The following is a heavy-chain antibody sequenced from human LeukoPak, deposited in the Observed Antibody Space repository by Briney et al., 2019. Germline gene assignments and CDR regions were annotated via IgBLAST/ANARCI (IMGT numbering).Heavy chain of an antibody. D-gene: IGHD1-26*01. J-gene: IGHJ4*02. CDR2: IDPSDSYT. V-gene: IGHV5-10-1*01. CDR1: GYSFTSYW. Sequence: PGESLKISRKGSGYSFTSYWISWVRQMPGKGLEWMGRIDPSDSYTNYGPSFEGHVTISADRSTNTAYLQWSSLKASDTAMYYCARQGGATPGYWGQGTLVTVSS. CDR3: ARQGGATPGY.